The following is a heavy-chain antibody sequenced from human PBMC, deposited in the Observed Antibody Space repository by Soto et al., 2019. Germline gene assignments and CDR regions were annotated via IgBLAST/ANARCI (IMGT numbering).Heavy chain of an antibody. CDR3: AKKALTYYYDSSGEYYFDY. Sequence: GGSLRLSCAASGFTFSSYAMSWVRQAPGKGLEWVSATSGSGGSTYYADSVKGQFTISRDNSKNTLYLQMNSLRAEDTAVYYCAKKALTYYYDSSGEYYFDYWGQGTLVTVSS. CDR2: TSGSGGST. D-gene: IGHD3-22*01. J-gene: IGHJ4*02. V-gene: IGHV3-23*01. CDR1: GFTFSSYA.